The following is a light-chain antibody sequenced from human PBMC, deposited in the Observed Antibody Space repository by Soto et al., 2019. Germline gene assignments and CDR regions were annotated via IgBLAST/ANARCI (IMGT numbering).Light chain of an antibody. V-gene: IGKV1-5*03. CDR1: QSISSW. CDR2: KAS. J-gene: IGKJ1*01. CDR3: QHDNSYLTWT. Sequence: DIQMTQSPSTLSASVGDRVTITCRASQSISSWLAWYQQTPGKAPKLLIYKASSLESGVPSRFSVSGSGTEFTLTISSLQPDDFATYYCQHDNSYLTWTFGQGTKVEIK.